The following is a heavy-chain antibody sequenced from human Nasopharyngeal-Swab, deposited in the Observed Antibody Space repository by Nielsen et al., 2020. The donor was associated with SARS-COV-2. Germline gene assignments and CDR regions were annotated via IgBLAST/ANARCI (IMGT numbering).Heavy chain of an antibody. Sequence: ASVKVSCKASGYTFTSYGINWVRQATGQGLEWMGWMNPNSGNTGHAQKFQGRVTMTRNTSISTAYMELSSLRSEDTAVYYCARRSRAYGMDVWGQGTTVTVSS. CDR2: MNPNSGNT. CDR1: GYTFTSYG. CDR3: ARRSRAYGMDV. J-gene: IGHJ6*02. V-gene: IGHV1-8*02. D-gene: IGHD1-26*01.